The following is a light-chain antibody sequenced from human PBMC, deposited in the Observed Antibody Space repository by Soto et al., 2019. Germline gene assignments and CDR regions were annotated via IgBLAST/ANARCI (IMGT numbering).Light chain of an antibody. J-gene: IGLJ2*01. CDR2: GNS. CDR1: SSNIGAGYH. V-gene: IGLV1-40*01. CDR3: QSYDNTLGVV. Sequence: QSVLTQPPSVSGAPGQRVTISCTGSSSNIGAGYHVHWYQQLPGTAPKLLIYGNSNRPSGVPDRFSGSKSGTSASLAITGLQAEDEADYYCQSYDNTLGVVFGGGTKVTVL.